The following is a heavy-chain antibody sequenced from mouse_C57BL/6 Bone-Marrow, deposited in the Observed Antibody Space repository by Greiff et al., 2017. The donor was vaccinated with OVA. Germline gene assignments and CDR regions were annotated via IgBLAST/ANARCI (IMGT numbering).Heavy chain of an antibody. CDR3: ARALYGTPYSY. J-gene: IGHJ3*01. V-gene: IGHV1-52*01. CDR1: GYTFTSYW. CDR2: IDPSDSET. D-gene: IGHD2-1*01. Sequence: VQLQQPGAELVRPGSSVKLSCKASGYTFTSYWMHWVKQRPIQGLEWIGNIDPSDSETNYNQKFKDKATLTVDKSYSTAYMQLSSLTSEDSAVYYCARALYGTPYSYWGQGTLVTVSA.